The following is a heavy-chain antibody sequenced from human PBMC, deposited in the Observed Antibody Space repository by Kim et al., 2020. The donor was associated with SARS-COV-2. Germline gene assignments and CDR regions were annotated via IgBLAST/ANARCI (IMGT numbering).Heavy chain of an antibody. J-gene: IGHJ4*02. V-gene: IGHV1-69*13. CDR2: IIPIFGTA. CDR1: GGTFSSYA. Sequence: SVKVSCKASGGTFSSYAISWVRQAPGQGLEWMGGIIPIFGTANYAQKLQGRVTITADESTSTAYMELSSLRSEDTAVYYCARKGKQQLVMSVWGQGTLVTVSS. D-gene: IGHD6-13*01. CDR3: ARKGKQQLVMSV.